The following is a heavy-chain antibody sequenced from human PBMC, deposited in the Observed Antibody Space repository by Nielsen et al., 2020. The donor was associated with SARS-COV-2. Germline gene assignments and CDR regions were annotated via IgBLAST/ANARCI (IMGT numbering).Heavy chain of an antibody. CDR1: GFTFSSYW. CDR2: IKQDGSEK. CDR3: ARDNKKIVVVPAATSYYYYYMDV. Sequence: GGSLRLSCAASGFTFSSYWMSWVRQAPGKGLEWVANIKQDGSEKYYVDSVKGRFTISRDNAKNSLYLQMNSLRAEDTAVYYCARDNKKIVVVPAATSYYYYYMDVWGKGTTVTVSS. J-gene: IGHJ6*03. D-gene: IGHD2-2*01. V-gene: IGHV3-7*03.